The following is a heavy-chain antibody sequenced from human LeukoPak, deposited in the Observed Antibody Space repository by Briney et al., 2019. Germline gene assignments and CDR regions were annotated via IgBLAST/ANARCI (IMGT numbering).Heavy chain of an antibody. J-gene: IGHJ4*02. Sequence: SETLSLTCTVSGGSISSGGYYWSWIRQPPGKGLEWIGEINHSGSTNYNPSLKSRVTISVDTSKNQFSLKLSSVTAADTAVYYCARHKQWLVGAWDYWGQGTLVTVSS. CDR1: GGSISSGGYY. D-gene: IGHD6-19*01. V-gene: IGHV4-39*01. CDR3: ARHKQWLVGAWDY. CDR2: INHSGST.